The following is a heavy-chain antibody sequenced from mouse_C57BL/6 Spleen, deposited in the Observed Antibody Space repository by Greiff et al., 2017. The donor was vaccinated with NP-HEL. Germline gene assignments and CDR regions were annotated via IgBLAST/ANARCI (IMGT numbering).Heavy chain of an antibody. Sequence: EVQLQQSGPELVKPGASVKISCKASGYTFTDYYMNWVKQSHGKSLEWIGDINPNNGGTSYNQKFKGKATLTVDKSSSTAYMELRSLTSEDSAVYYCARHGYDRYYLDYWGQGTTLTVSS. CDR1: GYTFTDYY. V-gene: IGHV1-26*01. CDR2: INPNNGGT. CDR3: ARHGYDRYYLDY. J-gene: IGHJ2*01. D-gene: IGHD2-2*01.